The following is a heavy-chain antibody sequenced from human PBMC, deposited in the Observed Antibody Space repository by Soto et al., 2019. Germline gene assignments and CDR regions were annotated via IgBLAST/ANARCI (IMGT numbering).Heavy chain of an antibody. CDR1: GGSISSYY. CDR2: IYYSGST. CDR3: ARAASGYEYYYYYMEV. V-gene: IGHV4-59*01. J-gene: IGHJ6*03. Sequence: SETLSLTCTVSGGSISSYYWSWIRPPPGKGLEWIGYIYYSGSTNYNPSLTSRVTISVDTSKNQFSLKLSSVTAADTAVYYCARAASGYEYYYYYMEVWGKGTTVTVS. D-gene: IGHD5-12*01.